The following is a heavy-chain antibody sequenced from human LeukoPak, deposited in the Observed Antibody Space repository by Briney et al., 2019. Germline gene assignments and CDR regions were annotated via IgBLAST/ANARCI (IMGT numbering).Heavy chain of an antibody. J-gene: IGHJ4*02. CDR3: ARDKVGWLAIDY. V-gene: IGHV4-39*02. CDR1: GGSISSSSYY. CDR2: IYYSGST. Sequence: KPSETLSLTCTVSGGSISSSSYYWGWIRQPPGKGLEWIGSIYYSGSTYYNPSLKSRVTISVDTSKNQFSLQLNSVTPEDTAVYYCARDKVGWLAIDYWGQGTLVTVSS. D-gene: IGHD6-19*01.